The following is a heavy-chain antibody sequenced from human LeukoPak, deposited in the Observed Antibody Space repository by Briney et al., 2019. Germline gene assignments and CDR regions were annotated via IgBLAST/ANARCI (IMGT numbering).Heavy chain of an antibody. CDR2: FDPEDGET. J-gene: IGHJ6*02. CDR1: GYTLTELS. D-gene: IGHD2-2*01. Sequence: ASVKVSCKVSGYTLTELSMHWVRQAPGKGLEWMGGFDPEDGETIYAQKFQGRVTMTEDTSTDTAYMELSSLRSEDTAVYYCAADVFDNLVVPAAKRGKYYYYVMDVWGQGTTVTVSS. V-gene: IGHV1-24*01. CDR3: AADVFDNLVVPAAKRGKYYYYVMDV.